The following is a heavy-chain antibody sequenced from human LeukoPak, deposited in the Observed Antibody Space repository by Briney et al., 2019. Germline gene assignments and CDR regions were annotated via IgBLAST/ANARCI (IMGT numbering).Heavy chain of an antibody. CDR2: INHSGST. CDR3: ARESLATVTTPMDV. D-gene: IGHD4-11*01. V-gene: IGHV4-34*01. CDR1: GGSFSGYY. J-gene: IGHJ6*02. Sequence: PSETLSLTCAVYGGSFSGYYWSWIRQPPGKGLEWIGEINHSGSTNYSPSLKSRVTISVDTSKNQFSLKLSSVTAADTAVYYCARESLATVTTPMDVWGQGTTVTVSS.